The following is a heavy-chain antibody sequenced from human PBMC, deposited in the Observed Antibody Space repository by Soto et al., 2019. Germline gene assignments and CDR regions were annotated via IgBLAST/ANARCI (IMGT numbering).Heavy chain of an antibody. CDR1: GFTFSSYA. Sequence: GGSLRLSCAASGFTFSSYAMSWVRQAPGKGLEWVSGISGSGDSTYYADSVKGRFTISRDNSKKTVYLQMNSLRAEDTAVYYCAKGVPGIAVAGTRYFQHWGQGTLVPVSS. D-gene: IGHD6-19*01. CDR3: AKGVPGIAVAGTRYFQH. CDR2: ISGSGDST. J-gene: IGHJ1*01. V-gene: IGHV3-23*01.